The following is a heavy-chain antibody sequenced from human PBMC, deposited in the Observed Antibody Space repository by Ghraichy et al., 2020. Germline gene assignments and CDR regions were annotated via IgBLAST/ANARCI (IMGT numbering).Heavy chain of an antibody. J-gene: IGHJ6*02. CDR1: GGSFSGYY. V-gene: IGHV4-34*01. CDR2: INHSGST. Sequence: SETLALTCAVYGGSFSGYYWSWIRQPPGKGLEWIGEINHSGSTNYNPSLKSRVTISVDTSKNQFSLKLSSVTAADTAVYYCARGRTTGTGVAHSSSSRRYYYYGMDVWGQGTTVTVSS. CDR3: ARGRTTGTGVAHSSSSRRYYYYGMDV. D-gene: IGHD6-6*01.